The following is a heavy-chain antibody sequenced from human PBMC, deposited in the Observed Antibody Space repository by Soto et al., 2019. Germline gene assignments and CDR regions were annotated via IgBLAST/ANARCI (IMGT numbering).Heavy chain of an antibody. V-gene: IGHV3-30-3*01. CDR3: ARNTWQQPRDYYYGMDV. Sequence: GGSLRLSCAASGSTFSNYAMHWVRQAPGKGLEWVAVISYDGGNKYYADSVKGRLTISRDNSKNTLYLQMNSLRAEDTAVYYCARNTWQQPRDYYYGMDVWGQGTTVTVSS. D-gene: IGHD6-13*01. CDR2: ISYDGGNK. J-gene: IGHJ6*02. CDR1: GSTFSNYA.